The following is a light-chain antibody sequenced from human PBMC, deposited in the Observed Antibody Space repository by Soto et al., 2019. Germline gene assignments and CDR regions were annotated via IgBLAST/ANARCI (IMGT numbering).Light chain of an antibody. Sequence: QSALTQPASVSGSPGQSITISCTGTSSDVGAYNYVSWYQHHPGKAPKLMIYDVSNRPSGVSNRFSGSKSGNTASLTISGLQAEDEDDYYCNSFTTSSTLVFGGGTKLTV. CDR3: NSFTTSSTLV. V-gene: IGLV2-14*03. CDR1: SSDVGAYNY. CDR2: DVS. J-gene: IGLJ2*01.